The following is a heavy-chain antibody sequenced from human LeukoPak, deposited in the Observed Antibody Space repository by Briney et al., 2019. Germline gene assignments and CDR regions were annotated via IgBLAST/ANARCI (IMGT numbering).Heavy chain of an antibody. D-gene: IGHD4-17*01. Sequence: PGRSLRLSCAASGFTFSSYGMHWVRQAPGKGLEWVAVIWYDGSNKYYADSVKGQFTISRDNSKNTLYLQMNSLRAEDTAVYYCARFSGGDYGDYYYFDYWGQGTLVTVSS. CDR2: IWYDGSNK. CDR1: GFTFSSYG. CDR3: ARFSGGDYGDYYYFDY. V-gene: IGHV3-33*01. J-gene: IGHJ4*02.